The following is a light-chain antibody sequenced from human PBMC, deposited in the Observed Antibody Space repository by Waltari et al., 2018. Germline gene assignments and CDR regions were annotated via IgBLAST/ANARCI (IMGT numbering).Light chain of an antibody. CDR1: KSISKY. Sequence: EFRWTQSPGALPLSPGERATLSCTSSKSISKYLAWYQQKPGQAPRLLIYEATIRATRIPDRFSGSGFGTDFSLTISSLEPEDFAVYYCQKYGTLPATFGQGTKVEIK. CDR3: QKYGTLPAT. J-gene: IGKJ1*01. V-gene: IGKV3-20*01. CDR2: EAT.